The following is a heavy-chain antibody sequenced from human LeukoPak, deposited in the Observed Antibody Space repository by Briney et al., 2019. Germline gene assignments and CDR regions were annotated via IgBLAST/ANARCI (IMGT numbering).Heavy chain of an antibody. CDR2: IYTSGST. CDR1: GGSISSYY. V-gene: IGHV4-4*07. D-gene: IGHD6-13*01. CDR3: ARMQQPEAFDI. J-gene: IGHJ3*02. Sequence: SETLSLTCTVSGGSISSYYWSWIRQPAGKGLEWIGRIYTSGSTNYNPSLKSRVTISVDTSKNQFSLKLSSVTATDTAVYYCARMQQPEAFDIWGQGTMVTVSS.